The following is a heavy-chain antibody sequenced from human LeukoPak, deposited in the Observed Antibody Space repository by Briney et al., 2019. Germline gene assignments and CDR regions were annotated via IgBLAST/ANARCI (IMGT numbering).Heavy chain of an antibody. CDR2: IYHSGST. Sequence: PSETLSLTCTVSGGSISSGDYYWSWIRQPPGKGLEWIGYIYHSGSTYYNPSLKSRVTISVDTSKNQFSLKLSSVTAADTAVYYCARGHLGSALDYWGQGTLVTVSS. J-gene: IGHJ4*02. CDR1: GGSISSGDYY. CDR3: ARGHLGSALDY. V-gene: IGHV4-30-4*01. D-gene: IGHD2-15*01.